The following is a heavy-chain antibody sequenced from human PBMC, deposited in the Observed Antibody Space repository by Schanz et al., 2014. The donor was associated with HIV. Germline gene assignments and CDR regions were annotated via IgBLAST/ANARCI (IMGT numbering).Heavy chain of an antibody. D-gene: IGHD4-17*01. CDR2: IYSGDTT. J-gene: IGHJ4*02. V-gene: IGHV3-53*02. CDR1: GFSVSGYY. Sequence: EVQLVETGGGLIQPGGSLRISCAASGFSVSGYYMDWVRQAPGKGLEWVSVIYSGDTTNYADSVKGRFTISRDDSKNTLYLQMNSLRAEDTAVYYCARAPMTTVTTGLGYWGQGTLVTVSS. CDR3: ARAPMTTVTTGLGY.